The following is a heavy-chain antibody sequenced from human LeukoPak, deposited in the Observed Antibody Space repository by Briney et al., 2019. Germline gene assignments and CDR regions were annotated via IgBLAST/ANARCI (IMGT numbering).Heavy chain of an antibody. CDR1: GFTFSSYA. J-gene: IGHJ4*02. V-gene: IGHV3-30*04. D-gene: IGHD6-13*01. CDR3: ARVLPGIAAAGTDFDY. Sequence: GGSLRLSCAASGFTFSSYAMHWVRQAPGKGLEWVAVISYDGSNKYYADSVKGQFTISRDNSKNTLYLQMNSLRAEDTAVYYCARVLPGIAAAGTDFDYWAREPWSPSPQ. CDR2: ISYDGSNK.